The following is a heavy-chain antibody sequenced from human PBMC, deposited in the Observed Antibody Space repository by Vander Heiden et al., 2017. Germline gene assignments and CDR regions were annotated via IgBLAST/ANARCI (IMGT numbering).Heavy chain of an antibody. D-gene: IGHD3-3*01. CDR1: GLPISRYC. J-gene: IGHJ6*02. CDR2: INSDGSNT. CDR3: VSNTYYDFWSGLTGGLDV. Sequence: EVQLVESGGGLVQPGGSLRLPRAASGLPISRYCMHWVRQAPGKGLVWVSGINSDGSNTTYADSVKGRFTISRDNAKNTLYLQMNSLRAEDTAVYYCVSNTYYDFWSGLTGGLDVWGQGTTVTVSS. V-gene: IGHV3-74*01.